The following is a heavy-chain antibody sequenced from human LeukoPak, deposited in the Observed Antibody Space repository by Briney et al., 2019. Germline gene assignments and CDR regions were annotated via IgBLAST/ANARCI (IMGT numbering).Heavy chain of an antibody. V-gene: IGHV4-39*01. CDR2: IYYSGST. J-gene: IGHJ4*02. D-gene: IGHD3-10*01. CDR1: GGSISSSSYY. CDR3: ARHAPTKVLLWFGEGGDFDY. Sequence: SETLSLTCTVSGGSISSSSYYWGWIRQPPGKGLEWIGSIYYSGSTYYNPSLKSRVTISVDTSKNQFSLKLSSVTAADTAVYYCARHAPTKVLLWFGEGGDFDYWGQGTLVTVSS.